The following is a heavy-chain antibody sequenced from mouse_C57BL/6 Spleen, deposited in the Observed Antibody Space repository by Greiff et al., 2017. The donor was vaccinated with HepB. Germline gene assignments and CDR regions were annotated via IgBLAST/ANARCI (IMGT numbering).Heavy chain of an antibody. CDR1: GFTFTDYY. J-gene: IGHJ3*01. D-gene: IGHD2-1*01. Sequence: EVQLQQSGPELVKPGASVTMSCKASGFTFTDYYMHWVTQSPRKCLEWIGYINPNNGGTSYNQKFKGKATLTVNKSSSTAYMELRSLTSEDAAVYYCAFYYGNYAWFAYWGQGTLVTVSA. V-gene: IGHV1-22*01. CDR2: INPNNGGT. CDR3: AFYYGNYAWFAY.